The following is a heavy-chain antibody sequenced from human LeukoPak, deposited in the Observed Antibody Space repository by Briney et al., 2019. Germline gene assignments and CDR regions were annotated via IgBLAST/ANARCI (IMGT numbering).Heavy chain of an antibody. Sequence: GASVKVSCKASGGTFSSYAISWVRQAPGQGLEWMGGIIPIFGTANYAQKFQGRVTITADESTSTAYMELSSLRSEDTAVYYCARWVGWNDPGNWFDPWGQGTLVTVSS. D-gene: IGHD1-1*01. V-gene: IGHV1-69*13. J-gene: IGHJ5*02. CDR3: ARWVGWNDPGNWFDP. CDR1: GGTFSSYA. CDR2: IIPIFGTA.